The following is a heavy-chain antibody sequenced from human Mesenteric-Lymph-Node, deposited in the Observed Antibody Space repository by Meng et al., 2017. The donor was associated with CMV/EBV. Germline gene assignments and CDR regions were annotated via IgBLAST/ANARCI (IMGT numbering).Heavy chain of an antibody. D-gene: IGHD6-6*01. Sequence: SVKVSCKASGGTFSNYAFSWVRQAPGQGLEWMGGFIPVLDAAHYPQKFQGRVTLTADKSTSTVYMELSSLRSEDTAVYYCAHTLATRHWIPPQSPKGAFDIWGQGTMVTVSS. CDR3: AHTLATRHWIPPQSPKGAFDI. CDR2: FIPVLDAA. J-gene: IGHJ3*02. CDR1: GGTFSNYA. V-gene: IGHV1-69*10.